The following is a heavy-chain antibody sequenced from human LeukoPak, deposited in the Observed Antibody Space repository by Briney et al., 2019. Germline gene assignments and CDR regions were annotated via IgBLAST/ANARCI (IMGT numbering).Heavy chain of an antibody. CDR1: GGSISSYY. J-gene: IGHJ6*03. D-gene: IGHD6-13*01. Sequence: SETLSLTCTVSGGSISSYYWSWIRQPPGKGLEWIGYIYTSGSTNYNPSLKSRVTISVDTSKNQFSLKLSSMTAADTAVYYCARGLAAAGPYYYYYYMDVWGKGTTVTVS. CDR2: IYTSGST. V-gene: IGHV4-4*09. CDR3: ARGLAAAGPYYYYYYMDV.